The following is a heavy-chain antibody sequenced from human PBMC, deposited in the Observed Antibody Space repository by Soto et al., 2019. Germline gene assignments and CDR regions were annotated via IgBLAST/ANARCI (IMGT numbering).Heavy chain of an antibody. J-gene: IGHJ4*02. Sequence: EVQLLESGGGLAQPGGSLRLSCAASGFTFSGFAMSWVRQAPGKGLEWVSAITGSGGSTYHADSVKGRFTISRDNSKNTLYLETNSPRADDTAVYYCAKGSSSSRPYYFDYWGQGTLATVSS. CDR2: ITGSGGST. CDR1: GFTFSGFA. D-gene: IGHD6-6*01. V-gene: IGHV3-23*01. CDR3: AKGSSSSRPYYFDY.